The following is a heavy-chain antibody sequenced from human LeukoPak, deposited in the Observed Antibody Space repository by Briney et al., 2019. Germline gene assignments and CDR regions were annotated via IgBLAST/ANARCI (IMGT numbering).Heavy chain of an antibody. CDR1: GGSISSSSYY. D-gene: IGHD4-11*01. J-gene: IGHJ4*02. V-gene: IGHV4-39*01. Sequence: TSETLSLTCTVSGGSISSSSYYWGWIRQPPGKGLEWIGSIYYSGSTYYNPSLKSRVTISVDTSKNQFSLKLSSVTAADTAVYYCARLGLVTTSTFDYWGQGTLVTVSS. CDR2: IYYSGST. CDR3: ARLGLVTTSTFDY.